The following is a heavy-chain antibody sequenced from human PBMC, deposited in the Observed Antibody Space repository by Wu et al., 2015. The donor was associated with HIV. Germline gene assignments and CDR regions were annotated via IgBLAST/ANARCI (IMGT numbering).Heavy chain of an antibody. Sequence: QVQLVQSGAEVKKPGASVKVSCKASGYTFTSYGIAWVRQAPGQGLEWMGWISANNGDTSYAQKFQGRVTVTTDTSTTTSYMELRSLKSDDTAIYYCARSSYYYYYMDVWGKGTTVTVSS. CDR3: ARSSYYYYYMDV. CDR1: GYTFTSYG. CDR2: ISANNGDT. J-gene: IGHJ6*03. V-gene: IGHV1-18*01.